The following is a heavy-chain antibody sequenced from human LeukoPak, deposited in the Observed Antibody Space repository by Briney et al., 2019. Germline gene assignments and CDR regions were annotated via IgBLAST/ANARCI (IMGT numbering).Heavy chain of an antibody. CDR3: ARDNSVGDIAWWFDP. CDR2: INPSGGST. J-gene: IGHJ5*02. Sequence: ASVKVSCKASGYTFTSYYMHWVRQAPGEGLEWMGIINPSGGSTSYAQKFQGRVTMTRDMSTTTDYMELSSLRSEDTAVYYCARDNSVGDIAWWFDPWGQGTLVTVSS. V-gene: IGHV1-46*01. D-gene: IGHD3-16*02. CDR1: GYTFTSYY.